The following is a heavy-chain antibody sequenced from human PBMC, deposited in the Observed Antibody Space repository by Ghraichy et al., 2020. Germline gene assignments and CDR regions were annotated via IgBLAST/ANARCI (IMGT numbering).Heavy chain of an antibody. CDR2: IYYSGST. CDR1: GGSISSSSYY. D-gene: IGHD3-10*01. CDR3: ARPTEGSGGVDV. V-gene: IGHV4-39*01. Sequence: SETLSLTCTVSGGSISSSSYYWGWIRQPPGKGLEWIGSIYYSGSTYYNPSLKSRVTISVDTSKNQFSLKLSSVTAADTAVYYCARPTEGSGGVDVWGQGTTVTVSS. J-gene: IGHJ6*02.